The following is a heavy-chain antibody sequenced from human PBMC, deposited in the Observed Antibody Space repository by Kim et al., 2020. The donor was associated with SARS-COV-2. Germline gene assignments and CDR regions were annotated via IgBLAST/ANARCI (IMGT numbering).Heavy chain of an antibody. CDR3: LGGCYLDY. D-gene: IGHD3-16*01. CDR1: GYIFTSDS. CDR2: IDCGNGNT. J-gene: IGHJ4*02. Sequence: ASVKVSCKTSGYIFTSDSIHWVRQAPGQGLEWMGGIDCGNGNTKYSQKFQGRVTFTTDTSASTAYMELSCLRSEDSAVYYCLGGCYLDYWGQGTLVTVSS. V-gene: IGHV1-3*01.